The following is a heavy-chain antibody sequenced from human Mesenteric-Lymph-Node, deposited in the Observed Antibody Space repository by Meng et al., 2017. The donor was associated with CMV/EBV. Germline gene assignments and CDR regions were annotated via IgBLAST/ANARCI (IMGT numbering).Heavy chain of an antibody. J-gene: IGHJ4*02. CDR3: ARQYGRSLFDY. Sequence: GSLRLSCAVYGGSFSGYYWSWIRQPPGKGLEWIGEINHSGSTNYNPSLKSRVSISVDTSKNQFSLKLSSVTAADTAMYYCARQYGRSLFDYWGQGTLVTVSS. D-gene: IGHD2/OR15-2a*01. CDR2: INHSGST. V-gene: IGHV4-34*01. CDR1: GGSFSGYY.